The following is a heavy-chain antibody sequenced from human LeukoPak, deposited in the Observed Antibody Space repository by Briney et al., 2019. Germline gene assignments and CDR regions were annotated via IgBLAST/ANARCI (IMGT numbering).Heavy chain of an antibody. CDR1: GFTFDDYW. CDR2: IKEDGSEK. Sequence: GGSLRLSCAASGFTFDDYWMSWVRQAPGKRLEWVANIKEDGSEKYYVDSVKGRFTISRDNAKNSLYLQMNSLRAEDTAVYYCANWGSHDYWGQGTLVTVSS. V-gene: IGHV3-7*01. J-gene: IGHJ4*02. CDR3: ANWGSHDY. D-gene: IGHD7-27*01.